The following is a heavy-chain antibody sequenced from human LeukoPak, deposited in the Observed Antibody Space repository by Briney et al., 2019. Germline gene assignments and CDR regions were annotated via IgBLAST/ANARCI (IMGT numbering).Heavy chain of an antibody. CDR3: ARRGRNSSGWQDYL. J-gene: IGHJ4*02. CDR2: IYQTGST. V-gene: IGHV4-59*01. D-gene: IGHD6-25*01. CDR1: GGSISSYY. Sequence: PSETLSLTCTVSGGSISSYYWSWIRQPPGKGLEWIANIYQTGSTNYNPSLSSRVTISIDTSKNQFSLKLTSVTAADTAVYYCARRGRNSSGWQDYLWGQGTLVTVSS.